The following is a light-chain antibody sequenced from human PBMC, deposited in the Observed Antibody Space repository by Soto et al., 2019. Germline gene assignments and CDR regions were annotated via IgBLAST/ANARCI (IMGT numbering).Light chain of an antibody. J-gene: IGLJ1*01. V-gene: IGLV4-69*01. CDR2: LNSDGSH. Sequence: QSVLTQSPSASASLGASVKLTCTLSSGHSNYAIAWHQQQPDKGPRYLMNLNSDGSHTKGDGIPDRFSGSSSGAERYLTISSLQSEDEADYYCQTWGTGIRVFGTGTKLTVL. CDR3: QTWGTGIRV. CDR1: SGHSNYA.